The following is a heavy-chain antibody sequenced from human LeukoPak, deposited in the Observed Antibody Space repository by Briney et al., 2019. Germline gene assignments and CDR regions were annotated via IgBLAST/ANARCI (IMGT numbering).Heavy chain of an antibody. Sequence: ASVKVSCKASESTFSSYAISWVRQAPGQGLEWMGGIIPIFGTANYAQEFQGRVTITADESTSTAYMELSSLRSEDTAVYYCARAVGIAAAIAFDYWGQGTLVTVSS. J-gene: IGHJ4*02. D-gene: IGHD6-13*01. CDR2: IIPIFGTA. CDR1: ESTFSSYA. CDR3: ARAVGIAAAIAFDY. V-gene: IGHV1-69*13.